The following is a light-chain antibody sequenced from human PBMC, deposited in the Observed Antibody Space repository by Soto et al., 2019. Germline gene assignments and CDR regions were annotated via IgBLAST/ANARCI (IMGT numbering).Light chain of an antibody. CDR2: QDT. V-gene: IGLV3-1*01. CDR3: QAWDISTVV. J-gene: IGLJ2*01. Sequence: SYELTQPPSVSVSPGQTASITCSGDKLGDKYACWYQQKPGQSPVLVIYQDTKRPSGIPERFSGSNSGNTATLTISGTQAMDEADYYCQAWDISTVVFGGGTKVTVL. CDR1: KLGDKY.